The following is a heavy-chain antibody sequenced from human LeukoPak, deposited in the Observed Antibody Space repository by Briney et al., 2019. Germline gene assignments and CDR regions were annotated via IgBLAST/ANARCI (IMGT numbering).Heavy chain of an antibody. CDR1: GFTFRSYA. Sequence: GGSLRLSCAASGFTFRSYAMNWVRQVPGKGLEWVSGISGSGVGTYYADSVKGRFTISRDNSNNTLFLQMNSLRAEDTAVYYCVKGSLYCSGCSDSWGQGTLVSVSA. D-gene: IGHD6-19*01. J-gene: IGHJ5*01. V-gene: IGHV3-23*01. CDR3: VKGSLYCSGCSDS. CDR2: ISGSGVGT.